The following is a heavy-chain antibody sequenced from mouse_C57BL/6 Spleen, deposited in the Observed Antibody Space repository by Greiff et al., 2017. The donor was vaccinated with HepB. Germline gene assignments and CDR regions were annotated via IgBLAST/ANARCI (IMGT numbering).Heavy chain of an antibody. Sequence: VKLMESGAELVRPGASVTLSCKASGYTFTDYEMHWVKQTPVHGLEWIGAIDPETGGTAYNQKFKGKAILTADKSSSTAYMELRSLTSEDSAVYYCTRFGLGRGFDYGGQGTTLTVSS. J-gene: IGHJ2*01. CDR2: IDPETGGT. CDR3: TRFGLGRGFDY. CDR1: GYTFTDYE. V-gene: IGHV1-15*01. D-gene: IGHD4-1*01.